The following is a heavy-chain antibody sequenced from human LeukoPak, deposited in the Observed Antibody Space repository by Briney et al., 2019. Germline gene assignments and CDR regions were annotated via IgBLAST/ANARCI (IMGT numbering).Heavy chain of an antibody. CDR2: IIPIFGTA. V-gene: IGHV1-69*05. Sequence: SVKVSCKASGGTFSSYAISWVRQAPGQGLEWMGGIIPIFGTANYAQKFKGRVTITTDESTSTAYMELSSLRSEDTAVYYCASPSGSYREYFQHWGQGTLVTVSS. J-gene: IGHJ1*01. D-gene: IGHD1-26*01. CDR3: ASPSGSYREYFQH. CDR1: GGTFSSYA.